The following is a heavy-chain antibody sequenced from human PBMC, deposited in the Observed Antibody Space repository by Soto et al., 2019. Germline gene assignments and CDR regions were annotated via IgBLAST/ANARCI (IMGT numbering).Heavy chain of an antibody. J-gene: IGHJ3*02. CDR2: LISDGSST. Sequence: EAQLVESGGGLVQRGGSLRLSCAASGFTLNGYWMHWVRQVPGKGPVWVSGLISDGSSTRYADSVKGRSTISRDNAKNMLYLHMDNLRADDTAIYYCARSEYDDGFDMWGQGTVVTVSS. V-gene: IGHV3-74*01. D-gene: IGHD6-6*01. CDR1: GFTLNGYW. CDR3: ARSEYDDGFDM.